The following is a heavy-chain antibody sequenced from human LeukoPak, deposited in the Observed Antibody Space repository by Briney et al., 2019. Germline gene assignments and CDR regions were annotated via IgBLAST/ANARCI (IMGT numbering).Heavy chain of an antibody. CDR1: GFTFSSYG. J-gene: IGHJ5*02. V-gene: IGHV3-30*18. CDR3: AKETVGRSPGGLFDH. D-gene: IGHD1-26*01. Sequence: QPGRSLRLSCAASGFTFSSYGMHWVRQAPGKGLEWVAVISYDGSNKYYADSVKGRFTISRDNSKNTLYLQMNSLGAEDTAVYYCAKETVGRSPGGLFDHWGQGTLVTVSS. CDR2: ISYDGSNK.